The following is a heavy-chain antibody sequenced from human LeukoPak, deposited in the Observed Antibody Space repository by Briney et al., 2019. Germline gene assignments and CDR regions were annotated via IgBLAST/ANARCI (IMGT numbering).Heavy chain of an antibody. V-gene: IGHV3-7*01. CDR3: AREVGTPQAFDI. CDR2: IRQDGDLK. J-gene: IGHJ3*02. CDR1: GFTFSSYW. D-gene: IGHD1-26*01. Sequence: GGSLRLSCTGSGFTFSSYWMSWVRQAPGKGLEWVANIRQDGDLKHYVDSVRGRFTISRDNAENSLYLQMNSLRAEDTAIYYCAREVGTPQAFDIWGQGTMVTVSS.